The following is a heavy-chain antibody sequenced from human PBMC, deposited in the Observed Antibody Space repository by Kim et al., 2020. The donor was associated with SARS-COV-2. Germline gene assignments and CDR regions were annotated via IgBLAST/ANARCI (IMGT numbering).Heavy chain of an antibody. CDR3: ARRNPWMTTVTYDDAFDI. CDR1: GYSFTSYW. Sequence: GESLKISCKGSGYSFTSYWIGWVRQMPGKGLEWMGIIYPGDSDTRYSPSFQGQVTISADKSISTAYLQWSSLKASDTAMYYCARRNPWMTTVTYDDAFDIWGQGTMVTVSS. D-gene: IGHD4-17*01. CDR2: IYPGDSDT. J-gene: IGHJ3*02. V-gene: IGHV5-51*01.